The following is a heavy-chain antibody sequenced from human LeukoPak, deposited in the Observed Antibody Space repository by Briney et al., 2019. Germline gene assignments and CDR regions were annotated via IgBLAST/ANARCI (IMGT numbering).Heavy chain of an antibody. CDR1: GFTFSSYG. D-gene: IGHD6-13*01. CDR3: AKDQRIAAAPYYFDY. CDR2: IRCDGSNK. J-gene: IGHJ4*02. V-gene: IGHV3-30*02. Sequence: PGGSLRLSCAASGFTFSSYGMHRVRQAPGKGLEWVAVIRCDGSNKYYADSVKGRFTISRDNSKNTRYLQMNSLRAEDTAVYYGAKDQRIAAAPYYFDYWGQGTLVTVSS.